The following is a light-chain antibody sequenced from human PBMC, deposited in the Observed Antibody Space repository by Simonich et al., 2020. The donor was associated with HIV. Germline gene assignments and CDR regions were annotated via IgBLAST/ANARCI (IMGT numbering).Light chain of an antibody. J-gene: IGLJ3*02. CDR2: DVS. V-gene: IGLV2-14*03. Sequence: QSALTQPASVSGSPGQSITISCTGTSSDVGGYNYVSWYQQHPGKAPKLMIYDVSNRPSGVSNRFSGSKPGNTASLTISGLQAEDEADYYCCSYAGSSSWVFGGGTKLTVL. CDR3: CSYAGSSSWV. CDR1: SSDVGGYNY.